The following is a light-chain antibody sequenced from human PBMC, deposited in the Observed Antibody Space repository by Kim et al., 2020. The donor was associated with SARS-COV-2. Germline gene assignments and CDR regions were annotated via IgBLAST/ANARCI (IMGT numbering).Light chain of an antibody. CDR2: DAP. CDR3: QQRST. V-gene: IGKV3-11*01. Sequence: ELVLTQSPATLSLSPGEGATLSCRASQSVSNYLAWYQQKPGQAPRLLIYDAPNRATGIPARFSGSASGTHFTLTISSLEPEDFAVYYCQQRSTFGGGTKVDIK. CDR1: QSVSNY. J-gene: IGKJ4*01.